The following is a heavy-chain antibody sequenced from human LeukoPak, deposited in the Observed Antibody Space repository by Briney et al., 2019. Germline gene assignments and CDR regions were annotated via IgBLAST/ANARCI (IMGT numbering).Heavy chain of an antibody. V-gene: IGHV4-31*03. CDR3: ARDGEQLGVDY. D-gene: IGHD6-13*01. CDR2: IYYSGST. CDR1: GGSISSGGYY. Sequence: SETLSLTCTVSGGSISSGGYYWSWIRQHPGKGLEWIGYIYYSGSTYYNPSLKSRVTISVDTSKNQFSLKLSSVTAADTAVYYCARDGEQLGVDYWGQGTLVTVSS. J-gene: IGHJ4*02.